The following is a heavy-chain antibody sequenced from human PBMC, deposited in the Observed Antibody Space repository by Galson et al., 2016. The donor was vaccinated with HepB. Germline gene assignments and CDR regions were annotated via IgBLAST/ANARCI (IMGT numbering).Heavy chain of an antibody. V-gene: IGHV3-21*01. CDR1: GFTFSIYS. Sequence: SLRLSCADSGFTFSIYSMNWVRPDPGKGLEWVSSISSSSSYIYYADSVKGRFTISRDNAKNSLYLQMNSLRAEDPAVYYCAAWLLSGSYFLGAFDIWCQGTMVTVSA. J-gene: IGHJ3*02. D-gene: IGHD1-26*01. CDR2: ISSSSSYI. CDR3: AAWLLSGSYFLGAFDI.